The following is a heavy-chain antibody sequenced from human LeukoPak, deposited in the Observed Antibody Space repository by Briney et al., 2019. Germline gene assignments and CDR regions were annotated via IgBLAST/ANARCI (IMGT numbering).Heavy chain of an antibody. D-gene: IGHD3-22*01. V-gene: IGHV3-23*01. Sequence: GGSLRLSCAASGFTFSSYAMSWVRQAPGKGLEWVSAISGSGGSTYSADSVKGRFTISRDNSKNTLYLQMNSLRAEDTAVYYCAKGGSGRITMIVVVINYFDYWGQGTLVTVSS. CDR1: GFTFSSYA. J-gene: IGHJ4*02. CDR3: AKGGSGRITMIVVVINYFDY. CDR2: ISGSGGST.